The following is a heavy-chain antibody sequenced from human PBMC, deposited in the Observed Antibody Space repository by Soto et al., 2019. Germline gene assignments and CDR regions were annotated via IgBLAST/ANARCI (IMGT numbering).Heavy chain of an antibody. Sequence: GGSLRLSCAASGFTFSSYGMHWVRQAPGKGLEWVAVIWYDGSNKYYADSVKGRFTISRDNSKNTLYLQMNSLRAEDAAVYYCGGECSSTSCYGRGYYYYYYGMDVWGQGTTVTVSS. D-gene: IGHD2-2*01. V-gene: IGHV3-33*01. CDR1: GFTFSSYG. CDR2: IWYDGSNK. CDR3: GGECSSTSCYGRGYYYYYYGMDV. J-gene: IGHJ6*02.